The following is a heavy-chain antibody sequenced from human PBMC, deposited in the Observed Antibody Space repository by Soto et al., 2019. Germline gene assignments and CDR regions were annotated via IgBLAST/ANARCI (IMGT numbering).Heavy chain of an antibody. V-gene: IGHV3-23*01. CDR3: AKPPVNRSWFLGWFDP. J-gene: IGHJ5*02. CDR2: ISGSGGST. CDR1: GFTFSSYA. D-gene: IGHD6-13*01. Sequence: EVQLLESGGGLVQPGGSLRLSCAASGFTFSSYAMSWVRQAPGKGLEGVSAISGSGGSTYYADSVKGRFTISRDNSKNTLYLQMNSLRAEDTAVYYCAKPPVNRSWFLGWFDPWGQGTLVTVSS.